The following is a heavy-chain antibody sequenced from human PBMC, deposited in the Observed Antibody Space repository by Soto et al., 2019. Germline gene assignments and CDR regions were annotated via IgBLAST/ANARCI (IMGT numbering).Heavy chain of an antibody. J-gene: IGHJ5*02. D-gene: IGHD1-1*01. CDR1: GFTFSTYS. CDR2: ISSSSDYI. Sequence: EVQLVESGGGLVKPGGSLRLSCAASGFTFSTYSMNLVRQSPGKGLEWVSSISSSSDYIYYADSVKGRFTISRDNAKNSLYMQMNSLSDEDTAVYYCASGGTTGTTATNWFDPWGQGTLVTVSS. V-gene: IGHV3-21*01. CDR3: ASGGTTGTTATNWFDP.